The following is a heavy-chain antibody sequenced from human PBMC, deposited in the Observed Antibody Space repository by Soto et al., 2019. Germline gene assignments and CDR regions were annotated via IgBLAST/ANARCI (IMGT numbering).Heavy chain of an antibody. Sequence: LRLSCAASGFTFSSYAMHWVRQAPGKGLEWVAVMSYDGSNKYYADSVKGRFTISRDHSKNTLSLQMNSLRGEDTAVYYCARAVVVPASIDYWGQGTLVTVSS. V-gene: IGHV3-30-3*01. D-gene: IGHD2-2*01. J-gene: IGHJ4*02. CDR2: MSYDGSNK. CDR1: GFTFSSYA. CDR3: ARAVVVPASIDY.